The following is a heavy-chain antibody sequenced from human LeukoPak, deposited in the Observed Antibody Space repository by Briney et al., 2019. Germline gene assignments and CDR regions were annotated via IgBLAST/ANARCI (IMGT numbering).Heavy chain of an antibody. CDR3: TRDRTGDRTDAFDI. CDR2: IRSKADGGTT. Sequence: GGSLRLSCTASGFTFSDYAMTWFRQAPGKGLEWVGFIRSKADGGTTENAASVKGRFTISRDDSKSIAYLQMNSLKTEDTAVYYCTRDRTGDRTDAFDIWGQGTMVTVSS. V-gene: IGHV3-49*03. D-gene: IGHD7-27*01. J-gene: IGHJ3*02. CDR1: GFTFSDYA.